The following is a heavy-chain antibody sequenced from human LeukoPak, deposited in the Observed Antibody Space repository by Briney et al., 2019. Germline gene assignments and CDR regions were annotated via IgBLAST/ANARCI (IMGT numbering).Heavy chain of an antibody. CDR2: IRYDGSNK. V-gene: IGHV3-30*02. Sequence: GGSLRLSCAASGFTFSSYGMHWVRQAPGKGLEWVAFIRYDGSNKYYADSVKGRSTISRDNSKNTLYLQMNSLRAEDTAVYYCARSDILTGYSYFDYWGQGTLATVSS. J-gene: IGHJ4*02. CDR1: GFTFSSYG. CDR3: ARSDILTGYSYFDY. D-gene: IGHD3-9*01.